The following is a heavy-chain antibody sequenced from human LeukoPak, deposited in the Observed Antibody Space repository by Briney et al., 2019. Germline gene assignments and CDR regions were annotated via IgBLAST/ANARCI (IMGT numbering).Heavy chain of an antibody. CDR1: GFTFSSYA. V-gene: IGHV3-30*04. Sequence: PGGSLRLSCAAPGFTFSSYAMHWVRQAPGKGLEWVAVISYDGSNKYYADSVKGRFTISRDNSKNTLYLQMNSLRAEDTAVYYCARGGSCLDYWGQGTLVTVSS. CDR3: ARGGSCLDY. D-gene: IGHD2-15*01. CDR2: ISYDGSNK. J-gene: IGHJ4*02.